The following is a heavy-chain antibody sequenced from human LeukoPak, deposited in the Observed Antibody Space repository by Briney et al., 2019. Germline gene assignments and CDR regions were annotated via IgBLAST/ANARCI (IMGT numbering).Heavy chain of an antibody. CDR2: INPSGGST. D-gene: IGHD2-2*01. J-gene: IGHJ4*02. Sequence: ASVKVSCKASGYTFTSYYMHWVRQAPGQGLEWMGIINPSGGSTSYAQKFQGRVTMTRDTSTSTVYMELSSLRSEDTAVYYCARLLDSWGEPGYCSSTSCSPSGEWGQGTLVTVSS. CDR1: GYTFTSYY. CDR3: ARLLDSWGEPGYCSSTSCSPSGE. V-gene: IGHV1-46*01.